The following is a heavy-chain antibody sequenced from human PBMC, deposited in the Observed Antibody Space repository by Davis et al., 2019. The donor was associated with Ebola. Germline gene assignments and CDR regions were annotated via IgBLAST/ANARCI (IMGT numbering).Heavy chain of an antibody. Sequence: PGGPLRPSCAASGSTSSSHAMYWVRQVPGKGLVWVSRINGDGSSTTYADSVKGRFTIPRDNAKNTLYLQMNSLRAEDTAVYFCARVLTTTSCCSGFAYWGQGTLVTASS. CDR3: ARVLTTTSCCSGFAY. CDR2: INGDGSST. V-gene: IGHV3-74*01. CDR1: GSTSSSHA. J-gene: IGHJ4*02. D-gene: IGHD2-2*01.